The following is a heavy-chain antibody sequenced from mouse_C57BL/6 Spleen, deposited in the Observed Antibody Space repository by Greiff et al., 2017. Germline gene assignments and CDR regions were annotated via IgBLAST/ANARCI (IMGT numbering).Heavy chain of an antibody. CDR3: ARRGDYAYYYAMDY. CDR2: IYPRSGNT. D-gene: IGHD2-4*01. CDR1: GYTFTSYG. Sequence: LVESGAELARPGASVKLSCKASGYTFTSYGISWVKQRTGQGLEWIGEIYPRSGNTYYNEKFKGKATLTVDKSSSTAYMELRSLTSEDSAVYCCARRGDYAYYYAMDYWGQGTSVTVSS. V-gene: IGHV1-81*01. J-gene: IGHJ4*01.